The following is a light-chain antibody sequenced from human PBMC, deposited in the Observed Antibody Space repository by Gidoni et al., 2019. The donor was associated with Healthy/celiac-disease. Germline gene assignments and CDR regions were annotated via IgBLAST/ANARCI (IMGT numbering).Light chain of an antibody. V-gene: IGKV1-33*01. J-gene: IGKJ3*01. CDR2: DAS. CDR1: QDITNY. Sequence: DIQMTQSPSSLSASVGDRVTITYQASQDITNYLNWYQQKPGKAPQLLIYDASNLETGVPSRFSGGGSGTDFSFTISSLQPQDIATYYCQQYDNFPFTFGPGTKVDIK. CDR3: QQYDNFPFT.